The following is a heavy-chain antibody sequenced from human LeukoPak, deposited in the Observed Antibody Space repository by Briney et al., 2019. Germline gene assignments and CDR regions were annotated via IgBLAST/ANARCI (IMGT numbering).Heavy chain of an antibody. J-gene: IGHJ4*02. V-gene: IGHV3-9*01. CDR2: IIWNSGSI. Sequence: FLRLSCAASGFTFDDYAMYWVRQAPGKGLELVSGIIWNSGSIGYADSVKGRLTISRDNAKNPLYLQMNSLISGDSALYSCAKSDSSGYPPSYWGQGTLVTVSS. D-gene: IGHD3-22*01. CDR1: GFTFDDYA. CDR3: AKSDSSGYPPSY.